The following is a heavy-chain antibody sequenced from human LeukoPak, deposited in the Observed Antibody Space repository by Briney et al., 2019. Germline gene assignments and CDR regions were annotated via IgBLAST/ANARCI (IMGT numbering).Heavy chain of an antibody. CDR3: ARREWFGELFPDWLDP. Sequence: PSETLSLTCTVSGGSISSSSYYWGWIRRPPGKGLEWIGSIYYSGSTYYNPSLKSRVTISVDTSKNQFSLKLSSVTAADTAVYYCARREWFGELFPDWLDPWGQGTLVTVSS. CDR1: GGSISSSSYY. J-gene: IGHJ5*02. CDR2: IYYSGST. D-gene: IGHD3-10*01. V-gene: IGHV4-39*01.